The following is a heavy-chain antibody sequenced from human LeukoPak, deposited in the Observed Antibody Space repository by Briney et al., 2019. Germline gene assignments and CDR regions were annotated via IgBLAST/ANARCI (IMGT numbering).Heavy chain of an antibody. CDR2: IYYSGNT. CDR3: ARDASLWLGSTYFDY. D-gene: IGHD3-10*02. J-gene: IGHJ4*02. Sequence: PSETLSLTCTVSGGSISSGDYYWSWIRQPPGKGLEWIGYIYYSGNTYYNPSLKSRVTISVDTSKNQFSLKLSSVTAADTAVYYCARDASLWLGSTYFDYWGQGTLVTVSS. CDR1: GGSISSGDYY. V-gene: IGHV4-30-4*01.